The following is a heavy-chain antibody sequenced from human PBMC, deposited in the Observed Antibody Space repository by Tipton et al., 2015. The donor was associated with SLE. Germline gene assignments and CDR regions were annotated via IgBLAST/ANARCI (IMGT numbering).Heavy chain of an antibody. V-gene: IGHV3-11*04. J-gene: IGHJ6*02. D-gene: IGHD6-13*01. Sequence: SLRLSCAASGFTFSGYYMSWIRQAPGKGLEWVSYISSSGSTIYYADSVKGRFTISRDNAKNSLYLQMNSLRAEDTAVYYCAGQLSYYYGMDVWGQGTTVTVSS. CDR1: GFTFSGYY. CDR3: AGQLSYYYGMDV. CDR2: ISSSGSTI.